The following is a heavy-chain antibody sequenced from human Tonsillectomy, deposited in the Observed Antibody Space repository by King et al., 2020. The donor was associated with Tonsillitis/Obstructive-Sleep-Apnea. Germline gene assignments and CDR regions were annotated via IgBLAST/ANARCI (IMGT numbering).Heavy chain of an antibody. CDR3: AHRLGCSSDICYSGFDY. J-gene: IGHJ4*02. CDR1: GFSLSTSGVG. Sequence: TLQESDPTLVKPTQTLTLTCTFSGFSLSTSGVGVGWIRQPPGKALEWLAIIYWDDDKRYSPSLKSRLTITKDTSKNQVVLTMTNMDPVDTATYYCAHRLGCSSDICYSGFDYWGQGTLVTVSS. CDR2: IYWDDDK. D-gene: IGHD2-8*01. V-gene: IGHV2-5*02.